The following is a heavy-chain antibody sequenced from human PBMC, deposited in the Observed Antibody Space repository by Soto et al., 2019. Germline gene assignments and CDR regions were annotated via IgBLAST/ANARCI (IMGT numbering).Heavy chain of an antibody. Sequence: SETLSLTCVVSNFSISSGYYWGWIRQSPGKGLEWIASIYRSGTTSHNPSLKSRVTISVDPSKNQFSLMLTAVTAADTAVYYCARTHSGSYYSVFNYWGRGSLVTVSS. V-gene: IGHV4-38-2*01. CDR1: NFSISSGYY. CDR3: ARTHSGSYYSVFNY. J-gene: IGHJ4*02. D-gene: IGHD1-26*01. CDR2: IYRSGTT.